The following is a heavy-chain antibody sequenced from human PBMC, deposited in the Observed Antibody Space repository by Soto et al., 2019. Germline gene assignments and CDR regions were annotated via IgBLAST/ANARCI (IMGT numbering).Heavy chain of an antibody. Sequence: SETLSLTCTVSGGSISSGGYYWSWIRQHPGKGLEWIGYIYYSGSTYYNPSLKSRVTISVDTSKNQFSLKLSSVTAADTALYYCARHDYYHRTFDIWGQGTLVTVSS. CDR2: IYYSGST. J-gene: IGHJ3*02. CDR1: GGSISSGGYY. V-gene: IGHV4-31*03. CDR3: ARHDYYHRTFDI. D-gene: IGHD3-9*01.